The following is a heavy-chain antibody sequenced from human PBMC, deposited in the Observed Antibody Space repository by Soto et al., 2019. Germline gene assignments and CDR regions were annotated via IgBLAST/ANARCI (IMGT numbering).Heavy chain of an antibody. CDR1: GGSISSGGYY. Sequence: SETLSLTCTVSGGSISSGGYYWSWVRQHPGKGLEWIGNIYYTGSTHYDPSLKSRITISLDTSKNQISLKLSSVTAADTAVYYCASSPVTGIYYAMDVWGQGTTVTVSS. CDR2: IYYTGST. D-gene: IGHD6-19*01. J-gene: IGHJ6*02. CDR3: ASSPVTGIYYAMDV. V-gene: IGHV4-31*03.